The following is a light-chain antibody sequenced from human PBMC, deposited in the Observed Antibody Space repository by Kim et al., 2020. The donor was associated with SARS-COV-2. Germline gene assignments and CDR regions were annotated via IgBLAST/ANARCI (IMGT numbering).Light chain of an antibody. Sequence: QSALTQPASVSGSPGQSITISCTGTSSDVGGYNYVSWYQQHPGKAPKLMISDVSKRPSGVSNRFSGSKSGNTASLTISGLQAEDEADYYCSSYTSSSTSYVVFGGGTQLTVL. CDR3: SSYTSSSTSYVV. CDR2: DVS. J-gene: IGLJ2*01. V-gene: IGLV2-14*01. CDR1: SSDVGGYNY.